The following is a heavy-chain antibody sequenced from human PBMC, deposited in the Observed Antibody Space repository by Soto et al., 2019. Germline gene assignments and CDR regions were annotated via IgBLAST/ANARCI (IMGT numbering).Heavy chain of an antibody. CDR3: ASVGGSSISPYYYGMDV. D-gene: IGHD2-15*01. V-gene: IGHV3-13*01. CDR2: IGTAGDT. CDR1: GFTFSSYD. Sequence: GGSLRLSCAASGFTFSSYDMHWVRQATGKGLEWVSAIGTAGDTYYPGSVKGRFTISRENAKNSLYLQMNSLRAGDTAVYYCASVGGSSISPYYYGMDVWGQGTTVTVSS. J-gene: IGHJ6*02.